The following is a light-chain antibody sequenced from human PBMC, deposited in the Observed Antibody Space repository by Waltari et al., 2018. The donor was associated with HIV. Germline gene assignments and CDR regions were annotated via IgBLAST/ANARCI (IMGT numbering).Light chain of an antibody. J-gene: IGKJ2*01. V-gene: IGKV1-39*01. CDR3: QRTHTTPHP. CDR2: ASY. CDR1: QNVSTY. Sequence: DIQMTQSPSSLSASLGDDVTITCRASQNVSTYLNWYQQKPGKAPKLVIYASYGLQSVVPSRFRGSGSGTDCNLNISSLQSEDFATYYCQRTHTTPHPLGQGTKLQIK.